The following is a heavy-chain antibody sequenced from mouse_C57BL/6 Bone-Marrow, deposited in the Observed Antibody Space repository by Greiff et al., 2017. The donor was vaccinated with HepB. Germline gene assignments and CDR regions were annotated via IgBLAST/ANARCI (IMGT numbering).Heavy chain of an antibody. V-gene: IGHV5-17*01. D-gene: IGHD2-4*01. CDR2: ISSGSSTI. Sequence: EVKLVESGGGLVKPGGSLKLSCAASGFTFSDYGMHWVRQAPEKGLEWVAYISSGSSTIYYADTVKGRFTISRDNAKNTLFLQMTSLRSEDTAMYYCARGMGLRRRGFAYWGQGTLVTVSA. CDR3: ARGMGLRRRGFAY. J-gene: IGHJ3*01. CDR1: GFTFSDYG.